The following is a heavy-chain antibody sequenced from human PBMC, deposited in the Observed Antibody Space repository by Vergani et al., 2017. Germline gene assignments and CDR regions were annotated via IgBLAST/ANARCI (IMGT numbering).Heavy chain of an antibody. D-gene: IGHD2-21*01. CDR3: AKESSISMTLFYY. Sequence: EVQLVESGGGLVQPGRSLRLSCAASGFTFDDYAMHWVRQAPGKGLEWVSGISWNSGSIGYADSVKGRFTISRDNAKNSLYLQMNSLRAEDTALYYCAKESSISMTLFYYWSQGTLVTVSS. V-gene: IGHV3-9*01. CDR2: ISWNSGSI. CDR1: GFTFDDYA. J-gene: IGHJ4*02.